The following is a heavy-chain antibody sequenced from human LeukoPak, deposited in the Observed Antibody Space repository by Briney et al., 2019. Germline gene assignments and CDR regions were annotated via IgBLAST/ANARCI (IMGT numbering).Heavy chain of an antibody. CDR2: VYYSGST. Sequence: SETLSLTCTVSGGSISSYYWSWIRQPPGKGLEWIGYVYYSGSTNYNPSLKSRVTISVDTSKNQFSLKLSSVTAADTAVYYCASRPYFYDSSGYYYGHWGQGTLVTVSS. V-gene: IGHV4-59*08. J-gene: IGHJ4*02. CDR3: ASRPYFYDSSGYYYGH. CDR1: GGSISSYY. D-gene: IGHD3-22*01.